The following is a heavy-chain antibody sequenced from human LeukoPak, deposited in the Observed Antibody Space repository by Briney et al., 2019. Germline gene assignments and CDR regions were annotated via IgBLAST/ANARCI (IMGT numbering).Heavy chain of an antibody. V-gene: IGHV3-23*01. Sequence: GGSLRLSCAASGFTFSSYAMSWVRQAPGKGLEWVSAISGSGGSTYYADSVKGRFTISRDNSKNTLYLQMNSLRAEDTAVYYCARVRGDGSAFHYWGQGTLVTVSS. CDR2: ISGSGGST. D-gene: IGHD3-16*01. CDR3: ARVRGDGSAFHY. J-gene: IGHJ4*02. CDR1: GFTFSSYA.